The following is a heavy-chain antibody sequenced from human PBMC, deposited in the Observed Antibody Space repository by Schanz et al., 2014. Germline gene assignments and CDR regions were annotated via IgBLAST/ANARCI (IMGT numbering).Heavy chain of an antibody. Sequence: EVHLVESGGGLVKPGGSLRLSCAASTSIFNHAWMSWVRQAPGKGLEWLGRIKSKTDGGTTDYAAPVKGRFSISRDDSQSTLYLQMNSLKIEDTAVYYCATASSPVREAGAGSSFHLWGQGTLVTVSP. CDR2: IKSKTDGGTT. D-gene: IGHD6-13*01. V-gene: IGHV3-15*01. J-gene: IGHJ5*02. CDR3: ATASSPVREAGAGSSFHL. CDR1: TSIFNHAW.